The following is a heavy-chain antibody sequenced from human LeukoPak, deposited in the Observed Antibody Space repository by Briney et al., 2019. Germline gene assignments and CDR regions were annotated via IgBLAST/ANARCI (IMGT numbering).Heavy chain of an antibody. CDR1: GFTFSSYA. V-gene: IGHV3-30*04. Sequence: PGGSLRLSCAASGFTFSSYAMHWVRQAPGKGLEWVAVISYDGSNKYYADSVKGRFTISRDNSKNTLYLQMNSLRAEDTAVYYCVDIVVVPAASNNAGYWGQGTLVTVSS. D-gene: IGHD2-2*03. J-gene: IGHJ4*02. CDR2: ISYDGSNK. CDR3: VDIVVVPAASNNAGY.